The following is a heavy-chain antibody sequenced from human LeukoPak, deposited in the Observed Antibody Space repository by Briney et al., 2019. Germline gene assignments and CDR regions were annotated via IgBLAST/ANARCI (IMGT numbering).Heavy chain of an antibody. CDR3: ARAMAVPANNDY. V-gene: IGHV3-21*01. J-gene: IGHJ4*02. CDR2: ISSSSSDI. Sequence: GGSLRLSRTTSGFTFSSYTMNWVRQAPGKGLDWVSSISSSSSDIYYADSVKGRFTIFRDNAKNSVYLQMNSLRAEDTAVYYCARAMAVPANNDYWGQGTLVTVSS. CDR1: GFTFSSYT. D-gene: IGHD5-24*01.